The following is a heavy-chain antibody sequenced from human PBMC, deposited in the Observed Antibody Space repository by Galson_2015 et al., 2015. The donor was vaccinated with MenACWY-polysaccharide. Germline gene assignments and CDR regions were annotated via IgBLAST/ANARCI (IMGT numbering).Heavy chain of an antibody. CDR1: GHTFTSYD. V-gene: IGHV1-8*01. J-gene: IGHJ3*02. CDR2: MNPNSGNT. D-gene: IGHD2-15*01. CDR3: ARGCGGSCPLDAFDI. Sequence: SVKVSCKASGHTFTSYDINWVRQATGQGPEWMGWMNPNSGNTGYAQKFQGRVTMTRNTSISTAYMELSSLRSEDTAVYYCARGCGGSCPLDAFDIWGQGTMVTVSS.